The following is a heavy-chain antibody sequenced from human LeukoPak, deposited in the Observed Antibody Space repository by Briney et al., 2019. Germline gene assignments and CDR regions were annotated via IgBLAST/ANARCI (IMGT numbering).Heavy chain of an antibody. D-gene: IGHD3-22*01. J-gene: IGHJ3*02. V-gene: IGHV1-69*06. CDR2: IIPIFGTA. CDR1: GYTFTSYA. CDR3: ARTLGYYDSSGYSDAFDI. Sequence: GASVKVSCKASGYTFTSYAMNWVRQAPGQGLEWMGGIIPIFGTANYAQKFQGRVTITADKSTSTAYMELSSLRSEDTAVYYCARTLGYYDSSGYSDAFDIWGQGTMVTVSS.